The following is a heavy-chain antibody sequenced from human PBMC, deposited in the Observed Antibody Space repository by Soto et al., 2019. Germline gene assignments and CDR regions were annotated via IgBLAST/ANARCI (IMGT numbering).Heavy chain of an antibody. Sequence: DVQLVESGGTLVQPGGSLKLSCVASGLTFSESAMHWVRQASGKGLEWVGRIRSKTNNYATSYAASVKGRFIISRDDSKNTAYLQMNSLKSEDAAVYFCARLAAADNWGQGTLVTVSS. J-gene: IGHJ4*02. D-gene: IGHD6-13*01. CDR3: ARLAAADN. V-gene: IGHV3-73*01. CDR1: GLTFSESA. CDR2: IRSKTNNYAT.